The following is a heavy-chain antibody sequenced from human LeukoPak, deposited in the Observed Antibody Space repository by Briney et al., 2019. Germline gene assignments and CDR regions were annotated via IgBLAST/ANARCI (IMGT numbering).Heavy chain of an antibody. CDR3: ARTSADYANDAFDI. V-gene: IGHV3-21*01. CDR1: GFTFSSYS. Sequence: GGSLRLSCAASGFTFSSYSMNWVRQAPGKGLEWVSSISSSSSYIYYADSVKGRFTISRDNAKNSLYLQMNNLRAEDTAVYYCARTSADYANDAFDIWGQGTMVTVSS. D-gene: IGHD4-17*01. CDR2: ISSSSSYI. J-gene: IGHJ3*02.